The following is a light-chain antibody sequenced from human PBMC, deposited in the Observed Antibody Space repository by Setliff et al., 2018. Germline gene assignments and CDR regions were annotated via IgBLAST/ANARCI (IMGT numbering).Light chain of an antibody. CDR2: DVT. Sequence: QSALAQPRSVSGSPGQSVTISCTGTSSDVGGYNYVSWYQQHPGKAPELMIYDVTKRPSGVPDRFSGSKSGNTASLTISGLQAEDEADYYCCSYAGSSTLFGRGTKATVL. CDR1: SSDVGGYNY. V-gene: IGLV2-11*01. J-gene: IGLJ6*01. CDR3: CSYAGSSTL.